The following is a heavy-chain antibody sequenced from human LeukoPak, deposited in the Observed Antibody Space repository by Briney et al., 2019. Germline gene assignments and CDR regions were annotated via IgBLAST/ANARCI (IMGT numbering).Heavy chain of an antibody. Sequence: SETLSLTCAVYGGSFSGYYWSWLRQPPGKGLEWIGEINHSGSTNYNPSLKSRVTISVDTSKNQFSLKLSSVTAADTAVYYCARVSYGSGMDYWGQGTLVTVSS. D-gene: IGHD3-10*01. CDR2: INHSGST. J-gene: IGHJ4*02. V-gene: IGHV4-34*01. CDR3: ARVSYGSGMDY. CDR1: GGSFSGYY.